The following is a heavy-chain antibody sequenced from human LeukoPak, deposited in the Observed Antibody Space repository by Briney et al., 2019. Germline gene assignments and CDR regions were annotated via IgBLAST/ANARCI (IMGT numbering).Heavy chain of an antibody. Sequence: GGSLRLSCAASGFTFSSYSMNWVRQAPGKGLEWVSYISSSSSTIYYADSVKGRFTISRDHAKNSLYLQMNSLRAEDTAAYKCARGLYSWGYDYSSDGVYWGQGTLVTVSS. CDR3: ARGLYSWGYDYSSDGVY. CDR2: ISSSSSTI. V-gene: IGHV3-48*01. D-gene: IGHD3-22*01. CDR1: GFTFSSYS. J-gene: IGHJ4*02.